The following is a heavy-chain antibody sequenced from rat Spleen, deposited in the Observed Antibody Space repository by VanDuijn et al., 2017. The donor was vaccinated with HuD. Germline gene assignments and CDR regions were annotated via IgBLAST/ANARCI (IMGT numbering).Heavy chain of an antibody. CDR3: ARSEGTHYYLPFAD. Sequence: EVQLQESGPGLVKPSQSLSLTCSVTGYSIKSSYRWNWIRKFPGNKLEWMGYINSAGNANYNPSLKSRISISRDTSKNQFFLQVNSLSTEDTATYYCARSEGTHYYLPFADWGQGTLVTVSS. D-gene: IGHD1-6*01. CDR1: GYSIKSSYR. CDR2: INSAGNA. V-gene: IGHV3-3*01. J-gene: IGHJ3*01.